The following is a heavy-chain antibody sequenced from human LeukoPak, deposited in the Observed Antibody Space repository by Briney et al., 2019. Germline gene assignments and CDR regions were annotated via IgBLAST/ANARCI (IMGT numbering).Heavy chain of an antibody. J-gene: IGHJ1*01. V-gene: IGHV1-46*01. CDR1: VYTFTSDY. CDR2: INPSGGST. D-gene: IGHD6-13*01. Sequence: ASVKVSCKASVYTFTSDYMHWVRHAPGQGLEWIGVINPSGGSTSYAQKCQGRVTMTTDTSTSTAYMELRRLTSDDTAVYYCARDASLRYSSSWYEGNFQHWGQGTLVTVSS. CDR3: ARDASLRYSSSWYEGNFQH.